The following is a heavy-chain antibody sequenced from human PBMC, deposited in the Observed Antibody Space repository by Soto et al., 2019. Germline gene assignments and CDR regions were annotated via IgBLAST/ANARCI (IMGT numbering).Heavy chain of an antibody. CDR3: ARDARPWFGSF. J-gene: IGHJ4*02. CDR2: VNDKGNT. V-gene: IGHV4-34*01. CDR1: AGSSSGYY. Sequence: SETLSLTCAVYAGSSSGYYWSWIRQSPGKGLEWIGEVNDKGNTNYNPSLKRRVTISAATSKNQFSLTLNSVTAADTAVYYCARDARPWFGSFWSQGALVT. D-gene: IGHD3-10*01.